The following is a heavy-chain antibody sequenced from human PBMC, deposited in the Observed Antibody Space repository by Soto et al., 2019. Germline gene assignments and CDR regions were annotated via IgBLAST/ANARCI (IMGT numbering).Heavy chain of an antibody. CDR2: MSGSSSTT. D-gene: IGHD1-7*01. V-gene: IGHV3-23*01. CDR1: GSSLNNVW. J-gene: IGHJ4*02. CDR3: AKNQERELPRVIDF. Sequence: GGSLRLSCAVAGSSLNNVWMSWVRQAPGGGLEWVSSMSGSSSTTYYADSVRGRFTISRDRSKNTLYLQMSSLRAEDTALYYCAKNQERELPRVIDFWGQGTLVTVSS.